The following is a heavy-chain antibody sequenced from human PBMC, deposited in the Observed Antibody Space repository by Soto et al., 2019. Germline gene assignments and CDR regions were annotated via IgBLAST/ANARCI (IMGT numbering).Heavy chain of an antibody. CDR3: ARDSSDFWSGFDAVDI. Sequence: ASVKVSCKASGYTFTSYGISWVRQAPGQGLEWMGWISAYNGNTNYAQKLQGRVTMTTDTSTSTAYMELRSLRSDDTAVYYCARDSSDFWSGFDAVDIWGQGTMVTVSS. CDR1: GYTFTSYG. V-gene: IGHV1-18*01. CDR2: ISAYNGNT. D-gene: IGHD3-3*01. J-gene: IGHJ3*02.